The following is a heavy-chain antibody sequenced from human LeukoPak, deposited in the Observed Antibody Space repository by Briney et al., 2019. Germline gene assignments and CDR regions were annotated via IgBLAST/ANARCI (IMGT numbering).Heavy chain of an antibody. V-gene: IGHV3-9*01. J-gene: IGHJ5*02. CDR1: GFTFDDYA. CDR3: AKDPHYDILTGRTAGWFDP. D-gene: IGHD3-9*01. CDR2: ISWNSGSI. Sequence: GGSLRLSCAASGFTFDDYAMHWVRQAPGKGLEWVSGISWNSGSIGYADSVKGRFTISRDNAENSLYLQMNSLRAEDTALYYCAKDPHYDILTGRTAGWFDPWGQGTLVTVSS.